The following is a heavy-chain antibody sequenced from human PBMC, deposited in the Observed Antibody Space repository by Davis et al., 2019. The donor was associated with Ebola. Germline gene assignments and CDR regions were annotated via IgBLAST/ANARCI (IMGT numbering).Heavy chain of an antibody. Sequence: GESLKISCAASGFTFSSYAMSWVRQAPGKGLEWVSAISGSGGSTYYADSVKGRFTISRDNTKDLVFLELSSLRVEDTGVYYCARDLGLDFAVVTYFDYWGHGAPVTVSS. V-gene: IGHV3-23*01. CDR2: ISGSGGST. CDR1: GFTFSSYA. CDR3: ARDLGLDFAVVTYFDY. D-gene: IGHD3-3*01. J-gene: IGHJ4*01.